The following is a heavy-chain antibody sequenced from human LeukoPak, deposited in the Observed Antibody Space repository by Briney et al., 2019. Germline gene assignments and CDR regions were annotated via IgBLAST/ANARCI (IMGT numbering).Heavy chain of an antibody. CDR3: AKDRYSNYGNWFDP. CDR1: GFNFSDYA. CDR2: ISGSGGTT. Sequence: PGGSLRLSCVASGFNFSDYAMNWVRQAPGKGLEWVSAISGSGGTTHYADSVKGRFAISRGNSKNTLSLQMSHLRHEDTARYYCAKDRYSNYGNWFDPWGQGTQVTVFS. J-gene: IGHJ5*02. D-gene: IGHD4-11*01. V-gene: IGHV3-23*01.